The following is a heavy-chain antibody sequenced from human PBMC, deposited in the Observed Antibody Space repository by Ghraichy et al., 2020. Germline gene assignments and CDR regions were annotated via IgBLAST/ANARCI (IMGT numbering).Heavy chain of an antibody. V-gene: IGHV1-69*13. D-gene: IGHD3-10*01. CDR3: ARADYYGSGSYDY. Sequence: SVKVSCKASGGTFSSYAISWVRQAPGQGLEWMGGIIPIFGTANYAQKFQGRVTITADESTSTAYMELSSLRSEDTAVYYCARADYYGSGSYDYWGQGTLITVSS. CDR2: IIPIFGTA. CDR1: GGTFSSYA. J-gene: IGHJ4*02.